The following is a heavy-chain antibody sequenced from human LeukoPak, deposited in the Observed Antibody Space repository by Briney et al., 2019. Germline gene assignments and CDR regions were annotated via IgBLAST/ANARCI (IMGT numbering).Heavy chain of an antibody. CDR3: VRDGGRGTMDV. CDR2: IGTAGDP. J-gene: IGHJ6*02. CDR1: GXIFSKYD. V-gene: IGHV3-13*05. Sequence: HPGGSLRLSCAASGXIFSKYDMHWVRQATGKGLEWVSTIGTAGDPFYPGSVKDRFTISRENAKNSLYLQMNSLRAGDTAVYYCVRDGGRGTMDVWGQGTTVTVSS. D-gene: IGHD2-15*01.